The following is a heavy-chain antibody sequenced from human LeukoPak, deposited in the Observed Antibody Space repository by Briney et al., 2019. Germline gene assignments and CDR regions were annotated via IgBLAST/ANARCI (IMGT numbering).Heavy chain of an antibody. J-gene: IGHJ5*02. CDR2: IYTSGST. Sequence: SETLSLTCTVSGGSISSYYWSWIRQPAGKGLEWIGHIYTSGSTNYNPPLKSRVTISVDTSKNQFSLKLSSVTAADTAVYFRARDSGNSSGWFGWFDPWGQGTLVTVSS. D-gene: IGHD6-19*01. CDR1: GGSISSYY. CDR3: ARDSGNSSGWFGWFDP. V-gene: IGHV4-4*07.